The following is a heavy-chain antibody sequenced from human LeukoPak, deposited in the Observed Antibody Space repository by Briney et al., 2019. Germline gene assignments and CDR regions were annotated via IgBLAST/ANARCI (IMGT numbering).Heavy chain of an antibody. V-gene: IGHV1-69*13. J-gene: IGHJ5*02. Sequence: SVKVSRKASGGTFSSYAISWVRQAPGQGLEWMGGIIPIFGTANYAQKFQGRVTITADESTSTAYMELSSLRSEDTAVYYCAFYYGSGSYWFDPWGQGALVTVSS. D-gene: IGHD3-10*01. CDR1: GGTFSSYA. CDR3: AFYYGSGSYWFDP. CDR2: IIPIFGTA.